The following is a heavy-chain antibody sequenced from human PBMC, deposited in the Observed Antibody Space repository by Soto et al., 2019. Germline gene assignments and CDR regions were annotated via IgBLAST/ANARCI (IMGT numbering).Heavy chain of an antibody. D-gene: IGHD2-15*01. V-gene: IGHV4-39*01. CDR1: GESISSSSYY. Sequence: PSETLSLTCTVSGESISSSSYYWGWIRQPPGKGLEWIGSIYYSGSTYYNPSLKSRVTISVDTSKNQFSLKLSSVTAADTAVYYCASPSLHCSGGSCYSDWGQGTLVTVSS. CDR3: ASPSLHCSGGSCYSD. J-gene: IGHJ4*02. CDR2: IYYSGST.